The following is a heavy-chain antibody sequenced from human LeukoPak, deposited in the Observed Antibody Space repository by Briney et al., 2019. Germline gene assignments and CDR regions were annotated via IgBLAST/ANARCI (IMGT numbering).Heavy chain of an antibody. J-gene: IGHJ6*02. CDR2: IIPILGIA. CDR3: ARAINYYYGMDV. V-gene: IGHV1-69*04. Sequence: SVKVSCKASGGTFSSYAISWVRQAPGQGLEWMGRIIPILGIANYAQKFQGRVTITADKSTSTAYMELSSLRSEDTAVYYCARAINYYYGMDVWGQGTTVTVSS. CDR1: GGTFSSYA.